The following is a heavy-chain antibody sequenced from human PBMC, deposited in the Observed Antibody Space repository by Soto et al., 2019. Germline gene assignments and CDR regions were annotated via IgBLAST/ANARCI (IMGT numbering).Heavy chain of an antibody. Sequence: PVGSLRLSCGVSGFTFGSFWMGWVRQAPGKGLEWVANINQDGSEKYYVDSVKGRFTISRDNPRNSLYLQMDSLRAEDTAVYYCARDLLGYCSSTSCYTGPWGQGTLVTVSS. D-gene: IGHD2-2*02. V-gene: IGHV3-7*01. CDR3: ARDLLGYCSSTSCYTGP. J-gene: IGHJ5*02. CDR2: INQDGSEK. CDR1: GFTFGSFW.